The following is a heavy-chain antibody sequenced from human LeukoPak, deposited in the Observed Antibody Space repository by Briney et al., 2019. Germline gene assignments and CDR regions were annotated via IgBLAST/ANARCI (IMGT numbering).Heavy chain of an antibody. CDR1: GGSISSYY. Sequence: PSETLSLTCTVSGGSISSYYWSWIRQPPGKGLEWIGYIYYSGSTSYNPSLKSRVTISVDTSKNQFSLKLSSVTAADTAVYYCARHRGGSYWVFDYWGQGTLVTVSS. CDR3: ARHRGGSYWVFDY. J-gene: IGHJ4*02. CDR2: IYYSGST. V-gene: IGHV4-59*08. D-gene: IGHD1-26*01.